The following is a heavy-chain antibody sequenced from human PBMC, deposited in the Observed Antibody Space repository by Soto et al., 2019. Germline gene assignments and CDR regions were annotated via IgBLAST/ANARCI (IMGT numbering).Heavy chain of an antibody. Sequence: GASVKVSCKASGGTFSSYTISWVRQAPGQGLEWMGRIIPILGIANYAQKFQGRVTITADKSTSTAYKELSSLRSEDTAVYYCARDFAYCGGYCQFDYWGQGTLVTVSS. D-gene: IGHD2-21*02. J-gene: IGHJ4*02. CDR2: IIPILGIA. CDR1: GGTFSSYT. V-gene: IGHV1-69*04. CDR3: ARDFAYCGGYCQFDY.